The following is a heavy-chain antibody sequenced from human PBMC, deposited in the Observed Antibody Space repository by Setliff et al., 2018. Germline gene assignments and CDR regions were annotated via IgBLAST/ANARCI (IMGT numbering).Heavy chain of an antibody. CDR1: DVSIIDTNNY. Sequence: SETLSLTCTVSDVSIIDTNNYWAWIRQPPNKGLEWIGSVHNSGSTYDNPSLRARLRMSVDTSKNQFFLNLRSVTAADTAVYYCARGESIGSGTVSIDSWGQGTLVTVSS. J-gene: IGHJ4*02. D-gene: IGHD3-10*01. CDR2: VHNSGST. CDR3: ARGESIGSGTVSIDS. V-gene: IGHV4-39*01.